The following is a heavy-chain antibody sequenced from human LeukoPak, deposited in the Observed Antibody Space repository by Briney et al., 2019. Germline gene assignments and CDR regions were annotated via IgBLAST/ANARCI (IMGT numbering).Heavy chain of an antibody. CDR1: GFTFGDYG. J-gene: IGHJ6*02. CDR2: ISWNSGDI. V-gene: IGHV3-9*01. CDR3: TKETGTYYYDGMDV. Sequence: GRSLRLSCAASGFTFGDYGMHWVRQAPGKGLEWVSGISWNSGDIAYADSVKGRFTISRDNAKNSLYLQMNSLRAEDTALYYCTKETGTYYYDGMDVWGQGTTVTVSS. D-gene: IGHD1-1*01.